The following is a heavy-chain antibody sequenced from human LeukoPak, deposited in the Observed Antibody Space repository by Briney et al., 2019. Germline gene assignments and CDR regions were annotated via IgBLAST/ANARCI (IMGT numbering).Heavy chain of an antibody. J-gene: IGHJ4*02. CDR2: LDWDDDK. D-gene: IGHD6-19*01. CDR3: ARIIRYSSGWYTDDY. Sequence: SGPTLVNPTQTLTLTCTFSGFSLSTSGMCVSWIRQPPGKALEWLARLDWDDDKYYSTSLKTRLTISKDTSKNQVVLTMTNMDPVDTATYYCARIIRYSSGWYTDDYWGQGTLVTVSS. V-gene: IGHV2-70*11. CDR1: GFSLSTSGMC.